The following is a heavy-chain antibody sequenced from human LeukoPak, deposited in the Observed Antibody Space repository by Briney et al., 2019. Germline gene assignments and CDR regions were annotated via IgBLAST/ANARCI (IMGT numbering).Heavy chain of an antibody. D-gene: IGHD6-13*01. J-gene: IGHJ4*02. CDR3: ARRSSGIAATDKIDF. Sequence: PGGSLRLSCAASGFTVSSNHMSWVRQAPGKGLEWVSGIYSGGNTDYADSVKGRFTISRDNAKNSLFLQMSSLRVEDTAVYYCARRSSGIAATDKIDFWGQGTLVTVSS. V-gene: IGHV3-53*01. CDR2: IYSGGNT. CDR1: GFTVSSNH.